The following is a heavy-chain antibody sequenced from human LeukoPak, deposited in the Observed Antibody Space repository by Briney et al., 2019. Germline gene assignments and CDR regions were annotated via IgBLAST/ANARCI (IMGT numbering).Heavy chain of an antibody. V-gene: IGHV3-7*01. CDR3: ARVSDYYDSSGYDY. Sequence: GGSLRLSCAASGFTFSSYWTSWVRQAPGKGLEWVANIKQDGSEKYYVDSVKGRFTISRDNAKNSLYLQMNSLRAEDTAVYYCARVSDYYDSSGYDYWGQGTLVTVSS. D-gene: IGHD3-22*01. J-gene: IGHJ4*02. CDR1: GFTFSSYW. CDR2: IKQDGSEK.